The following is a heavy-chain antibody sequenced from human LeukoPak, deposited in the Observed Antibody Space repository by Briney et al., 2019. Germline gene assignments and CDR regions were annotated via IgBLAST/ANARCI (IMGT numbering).Heavy chain of an antibody. V-gene: IGHV3-23*01. D-gene: IGHD1-26*01. CDR1: GFTFSSYA. CDR2: ISGSGGSA. Sequence: GGSLRLSCAASGFTFSSYAMSWVRQAPGKGLEWVSAISGSGGSAYYADSVKGRFTISRDNSKNTLDLQMNSLRAEDTAVYYCAKGYSVGATNLNFDYWGQGTLVTVSS. CDR3: AKGYSVGATNLNFDY. J-gene: IGHJ4*02.